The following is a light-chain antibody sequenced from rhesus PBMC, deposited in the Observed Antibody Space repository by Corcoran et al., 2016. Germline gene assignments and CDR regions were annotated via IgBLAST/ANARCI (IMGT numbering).Light chain of an antibody. CDR1: QSVTSN. CDR2: DTS. CDR3: QQYNSWPLT. V-gene: IGKV3-42*03. Sequence: EIGMMQSPATLSLSPGERATISCRASQSVTSNLAWYQQQPGQAPSLLIYDTSKRATGIPDRCSGSGSGTDFTLTISSLEPEDFAVYCCQQYNSWPLTFGGGTKVEIK. J-gene: IGKJ4*01.